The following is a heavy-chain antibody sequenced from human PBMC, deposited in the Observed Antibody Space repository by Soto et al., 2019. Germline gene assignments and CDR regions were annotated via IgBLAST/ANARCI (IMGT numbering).Heavy chain of an antibody. CDR2: INPILSMS. Sequence: QVQLVQSGAEVKRPGSSVKVSCKASGDTFTFYSINWVRQAPGLGLEWMGRINPILSMSKYAQRFQGRVTMTADKSTSTAYMDLSSVRSEDTAIYYCASSYGSGYRAFDYWGQGALVTVSS. J-gene: IGHJ4*02. CDR3: ASSYGSGYRAFDY. D-gene: IGHD3-10*01. V-gene: IGHV1-69*02. CDR1: GDTFTFYS.